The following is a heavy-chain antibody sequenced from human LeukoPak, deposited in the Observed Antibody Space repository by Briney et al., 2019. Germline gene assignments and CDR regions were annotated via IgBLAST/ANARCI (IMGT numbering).Heavy chain of an antibody. CDR2: ISSSGSTI. CDR1: GFTFSDYY. D-gene: IGHD6-13*01. V-gene: IGHV3-11*04. J-gene: IGHJ3*02. CDR3: ARVQFRRSLETDAFDI. Sequence: KTGGSLRLSCAASGFTFSDYYMSWIRQAPGKGLEWVSYISSSGSTIYYADSVKGRFTISRDNAKNSLYLQMNSLRAEDTAVYYCARVQFRRSLETDAFDIWGQGTMVTVSS.